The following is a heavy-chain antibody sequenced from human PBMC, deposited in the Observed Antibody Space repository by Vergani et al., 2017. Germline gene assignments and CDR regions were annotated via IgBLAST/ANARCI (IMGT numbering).Heavy chain of an antibody. CDR2: IDHTGRP. Sequence: QVQLQQWGGGLLKPSETLSLTCVVNGGSFTSYHWTWIRQSPGEGLEWVGDIDHTGRPDYNPSLKSRLTMSVDKSRNQFSLTPNSVTATETAIYFCARVNTETNGHLYYYYYMDVWGQGTAVTVS. J-gene: IGHJ6*03. CDR1: GGSFTSYH. CDR3: ARVNTETNGHLYYYYYMDV. V-gene: IGHV4-34*01. D-gene: IGHD4-11*01.